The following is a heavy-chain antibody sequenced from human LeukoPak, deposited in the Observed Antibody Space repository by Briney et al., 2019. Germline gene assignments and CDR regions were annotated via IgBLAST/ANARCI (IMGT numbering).Heavy chain of an antibody. CDR3: ARQGRLALPHAFDI. J-gene: IGHJ3*02. CDR1: GGSISSYY. V-gene: IGHV4-59*08. CDR2: IYYSGST. Sequence: PSETLSLTCTVSGGSISSYYWSWIRQPPGKGLEWIGYIYYSGSTNYNPSLKSRVTISVDTSKNQFSLKLSSVTAAGTAVYYCARQGRLALPHAFDIWGQGTMATVSS. D-gene: IGHD3-10*01.